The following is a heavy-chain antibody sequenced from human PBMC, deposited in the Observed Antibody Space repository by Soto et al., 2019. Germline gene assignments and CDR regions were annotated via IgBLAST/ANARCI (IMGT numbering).Heavy chain of an antibody. Sequence: ASVKVSCKASGYTFTSYAMHWVRQAPGQRLEWMGWINAGNGNTKYSQKFQGRVTITRDTSASTAYMELSSLRSEDTAVYYCARNRVVGATHFDYWGQGTLVTVSS. CDR1: GYTFTSYA. V-gene: IGHV1-3*01. D-gene: IGHD1-26*01. J-gene: IGHJ4*02. CDR3: ARNRVVGATHFDY. CDR2: INAGNGNT.